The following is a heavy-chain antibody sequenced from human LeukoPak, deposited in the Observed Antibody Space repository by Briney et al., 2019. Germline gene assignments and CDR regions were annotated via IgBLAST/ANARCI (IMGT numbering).Heavy chain of an antibody. CDR2: INHSGST. D-gene: IGHD2-2*01. Sequence: PSETLSFTCAVYGGSFSGYYWSWIRQPPGKGLEWIGEINHSGSTNYNPSLKSRVTISVDTSKNQFSLKLSSVTAADTAVYYCARYDLCSSTSCYGGRYYFDYWGQGTLVTVSS. V-gene: IGHV4-34*01. CDR3: ARYDLCSSTSCYGGRYYFDY. J-gene: IGHJ4*02. CDR1: GGSFSGYY.